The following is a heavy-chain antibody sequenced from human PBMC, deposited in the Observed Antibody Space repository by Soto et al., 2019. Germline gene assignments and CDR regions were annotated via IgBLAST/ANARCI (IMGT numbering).Heavy chain of an antibody. CDR1: GGSISSGGYY. J-gene: IGHJ4*02. D-gene: IGHD1-26*01. Sequence: SETLSLTCTVSGGSISSGGYYWTWIRQHPGKGLEWIGYNYYSGITYYNPSLKSRVTISVDTSKNQVSLKLSSVTTADTAVYYCARRYGGNFDYWGQGTLVTLSS. CDR2: NYYSGIT. V-gene: IGHV4-31*03. CDR3: ARRYGGNFDY.